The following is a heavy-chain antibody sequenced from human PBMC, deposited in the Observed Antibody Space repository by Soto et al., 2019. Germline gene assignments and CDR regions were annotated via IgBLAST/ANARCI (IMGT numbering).Heavy chain of an antibody. Sequence: ASVKVSCKASGYTFTSYYMYWVRQAPGQGLEWMGVINPSGGSTSYAQKFQGRVTMTRDTSTSTVYMELSSLRSEDTAVYYCARGSAMIAAFYYYGMDVWGQGTTVTVSS. D-gene: IGHD3-22*01. J-gene: IGHJ6*02. CDR3: ARGSAMIAAFYYYGMDV. CDR2: INPSGGST. V-gene: IGHV1-46*01. CDR1: GYTFTSYY.